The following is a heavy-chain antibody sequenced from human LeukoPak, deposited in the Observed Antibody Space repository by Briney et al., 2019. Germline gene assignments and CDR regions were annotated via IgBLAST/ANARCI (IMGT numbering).Heavy chain of an antibody. CDR1: GFTLSSYS. J-gene: IGHJ3*01. D-gene: IGHD1-1*01. Sequence: PGGSLRLSCAASGFTLSSYSMNWVRQAPGKGLEWVSYISRSSSTIYYADSVKGRFTISRDNAKNSLYLQMNSLRAEDTAVYYCAGGGNYNAIHFWGQGTMVTVSS. CDR2: ISRSSSTI. V-gene: IGHV3-48*01. CDR3: AGGGNYNAIHF.